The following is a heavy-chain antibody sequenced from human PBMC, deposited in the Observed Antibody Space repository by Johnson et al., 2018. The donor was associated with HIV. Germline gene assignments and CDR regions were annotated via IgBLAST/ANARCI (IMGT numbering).Heavy chain of an antibody. J-gene: IGHJ3*01. CDR3: ARENWGAFDL. V-gene: IGHV3-13*01. CDR1: GFIFSDFC. CDR2: IGTAGDT. D-gene: IGHD7-27*01. Sequence: MQLVESGGDLVKPGGSLRLSCAASGFIFSDFCMSWIRQAPGKGLEWVSSIGTAGDTYYSGSVKGRFTISRENAKNSLYLQMNSLRAGDTAVYYCARENWGAFDLWGQGTMVTVSS.